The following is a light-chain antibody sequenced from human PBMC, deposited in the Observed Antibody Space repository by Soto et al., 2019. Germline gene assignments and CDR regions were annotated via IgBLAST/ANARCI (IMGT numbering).Light chain of an antibody. Sequence: EIVMTQSPATLTVSPGERATLSCRASQSVATDLAWYQQRPGQAPRLLIYGASKRAIGLPARFSGSGSGTEFTLTITSLQSEDFAVYYCQQYNKWPQTFGQGTKVDI. CDR1: QSVATD. CDR3: QQYNKWPQT. CDR2: GAS. J-gene: IGKJ1*01. V-gene: IGKV3-15*01.